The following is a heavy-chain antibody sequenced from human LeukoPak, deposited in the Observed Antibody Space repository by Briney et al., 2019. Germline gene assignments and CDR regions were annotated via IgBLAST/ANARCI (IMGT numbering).Heavy chain of an antibody. CDR2: ISDSSTDV. J-gene: IGHJ3*01. D-gene: IGHD3-22*01. V-gene: IGHV3-21*01. CDR3: TKDRFDYDSSGYPYDV. CDR1: GFTFTSFS. Sequence: GGSLRLTCAASGFTFTSFSMNWVRQAPGKGLEWVSSISDSSTDVYYADSVKGRFTISRDNAKNSLYLQMNSLRAEDTAVYYCTKDRFDYDSSGYPYDVWGQGTMVTVSS.